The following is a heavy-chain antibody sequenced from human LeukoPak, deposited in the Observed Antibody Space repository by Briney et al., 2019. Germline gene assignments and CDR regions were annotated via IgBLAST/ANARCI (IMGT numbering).Heavy chain of an antibody. V-gene: IGHV1-8*01. Sequence: ASVKVSCKASGYTLTSYDINWVRQATGQGLEWMGWMNPNSGNTGYAQKFQGRVTMTRNTSISTAYMELSSLRSEDTAVYYCARSMKRLTIFGVVTSNWFDPWGQGTLVTVSS. J-gene: IGHJ5*02. CDR3: ARSMKRLTIFGVVTSNWFDP. D-gene: IGHD3-3*01. CDR1: GYTLTSYD. CDR2: MNPNSGNT.